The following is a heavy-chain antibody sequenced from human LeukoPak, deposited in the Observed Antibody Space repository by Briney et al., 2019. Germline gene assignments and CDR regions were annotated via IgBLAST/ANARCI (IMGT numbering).Heavy chain of an antibody. CDR1: GGSFSGYY. CDR2: INHSGTT. J-gene: IGHJ4*02. Sequence: SETLSLTCAVYGGSFSGYYWSWIRQPPGKGLEWIGEINHSGTTNYNPSLKSRVTMSVDTSKNQFSLKLTSVTAADTAVYYCARERMGWGQGTLVTVSS. CDR3: ARERMG. V-gene: IGHV4-34*01. D-gene: IGHD2-8*01.